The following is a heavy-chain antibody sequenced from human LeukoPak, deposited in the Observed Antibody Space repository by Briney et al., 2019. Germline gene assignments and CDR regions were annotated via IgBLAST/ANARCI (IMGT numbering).Heavy chain of an antibody. Sequence: ASVKVSCKASGYTFTSYGISWVRQAPGQGLEWMGWISAYNGNTNYAQKFQGRVTITADESTSTAYMELSSLRSEDTAVYYCASNYYDSSGYPDYWGQGTLASVSS. D-gene: IGHD3-22*01. CDR2: ISAYNGNT. J-gene: IGHJ4*02. CDR1: GYTFTSYG. V-gene: IGHV1-18*01. CDR3: ASNYYDSSGYPDY.